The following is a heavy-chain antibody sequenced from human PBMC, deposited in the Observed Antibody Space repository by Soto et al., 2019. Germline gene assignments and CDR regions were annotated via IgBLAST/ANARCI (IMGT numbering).Heavy chain of an antibody. CDR2: INAGNGNT. D-gene: IGHD6-13*01. CDR3: AREGSSSFHFDY. Sequence: ASVKVSCKASGYTFTSYAMHWVRQAPGQRLEWMGWINAGNGNTKYSQKFQGRVTITRDTSASTAYMELSSLRSEDTAVYYGAREGSSSFHFDYWGQGTLVTVAS. V-gene: IGHV1-3*01. CDR1: GYTFTSYA. J-gene: IGHJ4*02.